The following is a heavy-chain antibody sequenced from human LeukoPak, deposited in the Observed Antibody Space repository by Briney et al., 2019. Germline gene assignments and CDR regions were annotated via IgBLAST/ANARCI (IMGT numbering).Heavy chain of an antibody. D-gene: IGHD6-19*01. Sequence: GGSLRLSCAASGFTVSSSYMSWVRQAPGKGLEWVSVIYSVGTTYYADSVKGRFTISRDHSKNTLYLQMNSLRAENTAVYYCAGYSSGWVYGMDVWGQATTVAVSS. CDR1: GFTVSSSY. CDR2: IYSVGTT. CDR3: AGYSSGWVYGMDV. V-gene: IGHV3-66*01. J-gene: IGHJ6*02.